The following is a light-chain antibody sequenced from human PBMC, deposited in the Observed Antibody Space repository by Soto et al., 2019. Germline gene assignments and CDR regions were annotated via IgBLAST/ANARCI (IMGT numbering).Light chain of an antibody. J-gene: IGLJ2*01. CDR3: CSYAGSYTVV. Sequence: QSVLTQPRSVSGSPGQSVTISCTGTSSDVGGYNYVSWYQQHPGKAPKLMIYDVNKRPSGVPDRFSGSRSGNTASLTISGLQADDEADYYCCSYAGSYTVVFGGGTQLTVL. CDR2: DVN. CDR1: SSDVGGYNY. V-gene: IGLV2-11*01.